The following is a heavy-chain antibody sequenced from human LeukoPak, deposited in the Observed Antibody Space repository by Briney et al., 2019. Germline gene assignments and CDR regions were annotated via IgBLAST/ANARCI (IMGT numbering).Heavy chain of an antibody. Sequence: SETLSLTCTVSGGSISSYYWSWIRQPPGKGLEWIGYIYYSGSTNYNPSLKSRVTISVDTSKNQFSLKLSSVTAADTAAYYCARLRVPYGMDVWGQGTTVTVSS. CDR1: GGSISSYY. CDR2: IYYSGST. J-gene: IGHJ6*02. CDR3: ARLRVPYGMDV. D-gene: IGHD4/OR15-4a*01. V-gene: IGHV4-59*01.